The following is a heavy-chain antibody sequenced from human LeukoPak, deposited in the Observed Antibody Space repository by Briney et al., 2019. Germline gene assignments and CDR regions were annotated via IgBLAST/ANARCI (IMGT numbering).Heavy chain of an antibody. V-gene: IGHV4-30-2*01. CDR3: ARARTIHRGWFDP. CDR2: IYHSGST. D-gene: IGHD3-9*01. J-gene: IGHJ5*02. Sequence: SETLSLTCTVSGGSISSGGYYWSWIRQPPGKGLEWIGYIYHSGSTHYNPSLKSRVTISVDRSKNQFSLKLSSVTAADTAVYYCARARTIHRGWFDPWGQGTLVTVSS. CDR1: GGSISSGGYY.